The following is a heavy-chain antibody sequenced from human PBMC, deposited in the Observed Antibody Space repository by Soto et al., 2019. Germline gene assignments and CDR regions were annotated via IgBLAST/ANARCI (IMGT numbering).Heavy chain of an antibody. CDR2: ISYDGSNK. CDR3: ASHLVEMATIVPLDY. CDR1: GFTFSSYA. Sequence: PGGSLRLSCAASGFTFSSYAMHWVRQAPGKGLEWVAVISYDGSNKYYADSVKGRFTISRDNSKNTLYLQMNSLRAEDTAVYYCASHLVEMATIVPLDYWGQGTLVTVSS. D-gene: IGHD5-12*01. J-gene: IGHJ4*02. V-gene: IGHV3-30-3*01.